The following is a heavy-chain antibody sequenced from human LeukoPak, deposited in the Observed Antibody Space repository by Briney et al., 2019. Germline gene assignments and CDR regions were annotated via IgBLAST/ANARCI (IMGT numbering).Heavy chain of an antibody. CDR3: AKDALYYYDSRGYPDC. CDR1: GFTFNNYG. D-gene: IGHD3-22*01. CDR2: ISYDGSNK. J-gene: IGHJ4*02. V-gene: IGHV3-30*18. Sequence: PGRSLRLSCAASGFTFNNYGMHWVRQAPGKGLEWVAVISYDGSNKYYADSVKGRFTISRDNSKNTLYLQMNSLRAEDTAVYYCAKDALYYYDSRGYPDCWGQGTLVTVSS.